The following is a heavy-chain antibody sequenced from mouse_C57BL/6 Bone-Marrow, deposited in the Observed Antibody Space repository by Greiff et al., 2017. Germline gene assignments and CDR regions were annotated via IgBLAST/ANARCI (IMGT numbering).Heavy chain of an antibody. J-gene: IGHJ2*01. CDR3: ANYGHFDY. Sequence: VQLQESGAELVRPGASVKLSCTASGFNITDDYMHWVKQRPEQGLEWIGGIDPENGDTEYASKFQGKATITADTSSNTAYLQLSSLTTEDTAVYYCANYGHFDYWGQGTTLTVSS. V-gene: IGHV14-4*01. D-gene: IGHD1-1*02. CDR2: IDPENGDT. CDR1: GFNITDDY.